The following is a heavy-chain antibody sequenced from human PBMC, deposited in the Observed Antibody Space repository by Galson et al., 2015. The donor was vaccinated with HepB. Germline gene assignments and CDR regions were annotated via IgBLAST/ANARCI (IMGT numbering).Heavy chain of an antibody. CDR2: INHSGST. D-gene: IGHD5-12*01. CDR1: GGSFSGYY. Sequence: ETLSLTCAVYGGSFSGYYWSWIRQPPGKGLEWIGEINHSGSTNYNPSLKSRVTISVDTSKNQFSLKLSSVTAADTAVYYCARAVSRWLRSHYVDYWGQGTLVTVSS. V-gene: IGHV4-34*01. CDR3: ARAVSRWLRSHYVDY. J-gene: IGHJ4*02.